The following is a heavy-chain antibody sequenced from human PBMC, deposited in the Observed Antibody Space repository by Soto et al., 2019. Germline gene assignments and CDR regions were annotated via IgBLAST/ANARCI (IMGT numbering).Heavy chain of an antibody. J-gene: IGHJ4*02. V-gene: IGHV3-33*01. D-gene: IGHD4-17*01. CDR3: SREHYGDYANRDY. CDR2: IWYDGSHS. CDR1: GFTFSKYG. Sequence: PGGSLRLSCAASGFTFSKYGMHWVRQAPSKGLEWVAVIWYDGSHSYHADSVKGRFTISRDNAKNTLYLQMNSLRDEDTAVYYCSREHYGDYANRDYGGQGTQV.